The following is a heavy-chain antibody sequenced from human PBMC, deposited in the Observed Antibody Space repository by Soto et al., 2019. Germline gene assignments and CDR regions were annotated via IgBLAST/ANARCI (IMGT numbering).Heavy chain of an antibody. CDR2: IYHVGIT. CDR3: ASKTTKWTIWIVS. J-gene: IGHJ5*01. D-gene: IGHD3-22*01. Sequence: QVHLRESGPRLVKPSGTLSLPCAVSGGSVSRSQCWTWVRQAPGKGLERLGEIYHVGITKYNPSLRRRFTMSVDKFKTHSSLTLKSVNAAEAAVYYGASKTTKWTIWIVSWGPGSTVTVAS. CDR1: GGSVSRSQC. V-gene: IGHV4-4*02.